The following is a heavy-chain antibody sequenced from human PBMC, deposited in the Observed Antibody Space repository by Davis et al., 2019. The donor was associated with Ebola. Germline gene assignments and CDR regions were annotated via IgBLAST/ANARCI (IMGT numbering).Heavy chain of an antibody. CDR2: ISAYNGNT. J-gene: IGHJ6*02. D-gene: IGHD2-2*01. V-gene: IGHV1-18*01. CDR1: GYTFTSYG. Sequence: ASVKVSCKASGYTFTSYGISWVRQAPGQGLEWMGWISAYNGNTNYAQKLQGRVTMTTDTSTSTAYMELRSLRSDDTAVYYCARPRSYCSSTSCQYYNYYGMDVWGQGTTVTVSS. CDR3: ARPRSYCSSTSCQYYNYYGMDV.